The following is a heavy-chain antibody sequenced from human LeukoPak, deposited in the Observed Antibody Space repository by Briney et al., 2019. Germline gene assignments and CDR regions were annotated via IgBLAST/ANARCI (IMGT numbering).Heavy chain of an antibody. V-gene: IGHV4-34*01. CDR1: GGSFSGYY. J-gene: IGHJ5*02. CDR3: ARDPTSRGWFDP. Sequence: PSETLSLTCAVYGGSFSGYYWSWVRQPPGKGLEWIGEINHSGSTNYNPSLKSRFTISVDTSKNQFSLKLSSVTAADTAVYYCARDPTSRGWFDPWGQGTLVTVSS. CDR2: INHSGST.